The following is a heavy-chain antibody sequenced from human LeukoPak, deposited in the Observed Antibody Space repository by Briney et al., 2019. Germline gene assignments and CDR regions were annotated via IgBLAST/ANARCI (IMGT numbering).Heavy chain of an antibody. V-gene: IGHV4-34*01. CDR2: INHSGST. J-gene: IGHJ4*02. D-gene: IGHD5-18*01. Sequence: PSETLSLTCAVYGGSFSGYYWSWIRQPPGKGLEWIGEINHSGSTNYNPSLKSRVTISVDTSKNQFSLKLSSVTAADTAVYYCARGIQLWLRWRGYFDYWGQGTLVTVSS. CDR1: GGSFSGYY. CDR3: ARGIQLWLRWRGYFDY.